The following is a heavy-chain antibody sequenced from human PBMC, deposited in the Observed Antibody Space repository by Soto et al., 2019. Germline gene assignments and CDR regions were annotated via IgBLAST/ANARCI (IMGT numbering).Heavy chain of an antibody. CDR1: GYTLTELS. CDR3: ATGYDFWSGYFDYYYGMDV. J-gene: IGHJ6*02. Sequence: GASVKVSCKVSGYTLTELSMHWVRQAPGKGLEWMGGFDHEDGETIYAQKFQGRVTMTEDTSTDTAYMELSSLRSEDTAVYYCATGYDFWSGYFDYYYGMDVWGQGTTVTVSS. CDR2: FDHEDGET. V-gene: IGHV1-24*01. D-gene: IGHD3-3*01.